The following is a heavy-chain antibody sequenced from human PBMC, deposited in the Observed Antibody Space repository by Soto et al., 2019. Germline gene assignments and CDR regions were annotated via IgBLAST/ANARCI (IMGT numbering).Heavy chain of an antibody. J-gene: IGHJ4*02. V-gene: IGHV3-21*06. CDR2: ISSTTNYI. CDR1: GVTFTRYS. Sequence: EVQLVESGGGLVKPGGSLRLSCAAAGVTFTRYSMNWVRQAPGKGLEWVSSISSTTNYIYYGDPMKGRFTISRDNAKNSLYLEMNSLRAEDTAVYYCARESEDLTSNFDYWGQGTLVTVSS. CDR3: ARESEDLTSNFDY.